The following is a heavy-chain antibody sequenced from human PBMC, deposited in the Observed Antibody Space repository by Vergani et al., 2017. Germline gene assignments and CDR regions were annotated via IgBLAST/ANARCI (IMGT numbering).Heavy chain of an antibody. V-gene: IGHV3-30*02. CDR1: GFTFSSYG. Sequence: QVQLVESGGGVVQPGGSLRLSCAASGFTFSSYGMHWVRQAPGKGLEWVAFIRYDGSNKYYADSVKGRFTISRDNSKNKLYLQMNSLRAEDTAVYYCAKSSLPYGALGYWGQGTLVTVSS. CDR2: IRYDGSNK. J-gene: IGHJ4*02. CDR3: AKSSLPYGALGY. D-gene: IGHD3-16*01.